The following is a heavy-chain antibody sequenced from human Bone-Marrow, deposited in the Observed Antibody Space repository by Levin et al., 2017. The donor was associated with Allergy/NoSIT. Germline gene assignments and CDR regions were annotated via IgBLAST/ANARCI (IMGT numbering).Heavy chain of an antibody. CDR2: INTYSGDT. V-gene: IGHV1-2*06. CDR1: GYSFIDYH. D-gene: IGHD3-3*01. CDR3: AKIGDFWSGNSPDH. J-gene: IGHJ4*02. Sequence: PQASVKVSCEASGYSFIDYHVSWVRQAPGQGLEWMGRINTYSGDTDYAQKFRGRVTMMRDTSISRVYMELSRLRSDDTAVYYCAKIGDFWSGNSPDHWGQGTLVIVSS.